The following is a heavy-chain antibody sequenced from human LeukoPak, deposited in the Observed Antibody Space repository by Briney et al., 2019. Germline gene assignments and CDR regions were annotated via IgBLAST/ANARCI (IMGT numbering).Heavy chain of an antibody. V-gene: IGHV1-18*04. CDR3: ARSGSSTSLYYYYYMDV. CDR1: GYTFTGYY. D-gene: IGHD2-2*01. Sequence: ASVKVSCKASGYTFTGYYMHWVRQAPGQGLEWMGWISAYNGNTNYAQKLQGRVTMTTDTSTSTAYMELRSLRSDDTAVYYCARSGSSTSLYYYYYMDVWGKGTTVTVSS. J-gene: IGHJ6*03. CDR2: ISAYNGNT.